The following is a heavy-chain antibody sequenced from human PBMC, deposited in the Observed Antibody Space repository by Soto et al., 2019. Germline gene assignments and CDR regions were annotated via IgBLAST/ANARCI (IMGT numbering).Heavy chain of an antibody. CDR3: ARELQGLYYFDY. V-gene: IGHV1-3*01. Sequence: ASVKVSCKASGYTFISYAIHWVRQAPGQRLEWMGWINAGNGNTKYSQKFQGRVTITRDTSASTAYMELTSLRSEDTAVYYCARELQGLYYFDYWGQGTLVTVSS. CDR1: GYTFISYA. D-gene: IGHD2-15*01. J-gene: IGHJ4*02. CDR2: INAGNGNT.